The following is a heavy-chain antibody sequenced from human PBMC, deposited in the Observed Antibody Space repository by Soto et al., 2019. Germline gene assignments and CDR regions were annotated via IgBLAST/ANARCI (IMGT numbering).Heavy chain of an antibody. CDR2: IDPSDSYT. J-gene: IGHJ6*02. Sequence: GESLKISCKVSVYSFTSYWISWVRQMPGKGLEWMGRIDPSDSYTNYSPSFQGHVTISADKSISTAYLQWSSLKASDTAMYYCARLPIAARASYYYYYGMDVWGQGTTVTVSS. D-gene: IGHD6-6*01. CDR1: VYSFTSYW. CDR3: ARLPIAARASYYYYYGMDV. V-gene: IGHV5-10-1*01.